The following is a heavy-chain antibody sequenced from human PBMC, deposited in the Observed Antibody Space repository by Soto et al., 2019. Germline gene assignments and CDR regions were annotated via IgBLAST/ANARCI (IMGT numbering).Heavy chain of an antibody. CDR2: VSGSGGSV. CDR1: GFTFSSYG. Sequence: GGSLRLSCAAAGFTFSSYGMSWVRQAPGKGLEWVSAVSGSGGSVYYADSVRGRFTISRDNSKNTLYLQVNSLRAEDTAIYYCAKGSVVGADYSYGMDVWGQGTTVTVS. CDR3: AKGSVVGADYSYGMDV. V-gene: IGHV3-23*01. D-gene: IGHD2-2*01. J-gene: IGHJ6*02.